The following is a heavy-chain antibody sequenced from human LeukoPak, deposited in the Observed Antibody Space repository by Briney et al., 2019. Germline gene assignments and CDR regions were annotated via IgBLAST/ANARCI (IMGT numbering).Heavy chain of an antibody. CDR1: GYTFISYG. Sequence: GASVKVSCKASGYTFISYGISWVRQAPGQGLEWMGWISAYNGNTNYAQKLQGRVTMTTDTPTSTAYMELRSLRSDDTAVYYCASVQDTMVREVITPNFDYWGQGTLVTVSS. J-gene: IGHJ4*02. CDR3: ASVQDTMVREVITPNFDY. CDR2: ISAYNGNT. V-gene: IGHV1-18*01. D-gene: IGHD3-10*01.